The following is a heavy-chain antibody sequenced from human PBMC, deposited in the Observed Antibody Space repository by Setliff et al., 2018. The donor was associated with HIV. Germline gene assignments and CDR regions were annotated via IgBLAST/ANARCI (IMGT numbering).Heavy chain of an antibody. CDR1: GDSISRSRYY. J-gene: IGHJ5*02. Sequence: LSLTCVVSGDSISRSRYYWGWIRQPPGKGLEWIGSFYYSGSTSYNPSLKSRVTISGDTSKNQVSLNLTSVTAADTAVYYCASRVYYYDSNNFLREEGFDPWGQGTLVTVSS. CDR3: ASRVYYYDSNNFLREEGFDP. V-gene: IGHV4-39*01. D-gene: IGHD3-22*01. CDR2: FYYSGST.